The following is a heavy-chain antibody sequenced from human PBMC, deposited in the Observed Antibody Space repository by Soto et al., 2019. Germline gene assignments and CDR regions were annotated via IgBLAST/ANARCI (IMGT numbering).Heavy chain of an antibody. D-gene: IGHD3-3*02. CDR3: ARGRAIYGEWDYFDT. V-gene: IGHV4-59*11. J-gene: IGHJ4*02. CDR2: VSDNGKT. Sequence: QVQLQESGPRQVKPSETLSLICTVSGGSISGHYWTWIRQSPARGLQWLGFVSDNGKTNSDASLKGRLAISLDTSKNQISLRLTSVTAADTALYYCARGRAIYGEWDYFDTWGQGAQVTVSS. CDR1: GGSISGHY.